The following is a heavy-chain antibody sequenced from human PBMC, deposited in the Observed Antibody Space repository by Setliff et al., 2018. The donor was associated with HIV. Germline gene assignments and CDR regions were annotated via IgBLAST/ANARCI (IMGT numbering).Heavy chain of an antibody. CDR1: GGAFSGYY. CDR3: ARGVTIFGVVILPPNWFDP. Sequence: PSETLSLTCAVYGGAFSGYYWSWIRQPPGKGLEWIGDINHSGSTNYNPSLKSRVTISEDTSKNQFSLKLSSVTAADTAVYYCARGVTIFGVVILPPNWFDPWGQGTLVTVSS. CDR2: INHSGST. V-gene: IGHV4-34*01. D-gene: IGHD3-3*01. J-gene: IGHJ5*02.